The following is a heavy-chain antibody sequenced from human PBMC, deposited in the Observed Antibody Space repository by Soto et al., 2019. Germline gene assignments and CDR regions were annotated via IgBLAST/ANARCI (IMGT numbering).Heavy chain of an antibody. CDR3: ASPEYYYDSSGYDY. CDR1: GFTFSSYA. D-gene: IGHD3-22*01. Sequence: GGSLRLSCAASGFTFSSYAMSWVRQAPGKGLEWVSAISGSGGSTYYADSVKGRFTISRDNSKNTLCLQMNSLRAEDTAVYYCASPEYYYDSSGYDYWGQGTLVTVSS. CDR2: ISGSGGST. V-gene: IGHV3-23*01. J-gene: IGHJ4*02.